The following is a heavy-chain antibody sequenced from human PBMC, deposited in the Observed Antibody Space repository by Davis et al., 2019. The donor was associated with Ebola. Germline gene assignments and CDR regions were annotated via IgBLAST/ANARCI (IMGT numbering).Heavy chain of an antibody. CDR1: GYTFTGYY. V-gene: IGHV1-2*04. D-gene: IGHD6-19*01. CDR3: ARGSSGWFDAFDI. J-gene: IGHJ3*02. Sequence: AASVKVSCKASGYTFTGYYMHWVRQAPGQGLEWMGWINPNSGGTNYAQKFQGWVTMTRDTSISTAYMELSRLRSDDTAVYYCARGSSGWFDAFDIWGQGTMVTVSS. CDR2: INPNSGGT.